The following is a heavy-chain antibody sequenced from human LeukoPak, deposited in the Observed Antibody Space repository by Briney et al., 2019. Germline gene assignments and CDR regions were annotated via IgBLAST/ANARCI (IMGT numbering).Heavy chain of an antibody. D-gene: IGHD3-3*01. Sequence: PSETLSLTCTVSGGSISSYYWSWIRQPPGKGLEWLGYIYYSGSTNYNPSLKSRVTISVDTSKNQFSLKLRSVTAADTPLFNCARDRRRFWSGYDYYGMDVWGQGTTVTDSS. V-gene: IGHV4-59*01. CDR3: ARDRRRFWSGYDYYGMDV. J-gene: IGHJ6*02. CDR2: IYYSGST. CDR1: GGSISSYY.